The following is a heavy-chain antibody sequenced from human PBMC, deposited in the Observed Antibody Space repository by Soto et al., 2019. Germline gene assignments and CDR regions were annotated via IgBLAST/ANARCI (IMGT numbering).Heavy chain of an antibody. CDR3: ASDLVGASDSYGLDV. J-gene: IGHJ6*02. CDR2: ISKEGNK. CDR1: GFTFRNYG. D-gene: IGHD1-26*01. V-gene: IGHV3-30*03. Sequence: MQLVESGGGVVQPGRSLRLSCAASGFTFRNYGMHWVRQAPGKGLEWVAVISKEGNKYYGDSVRGRFIISRDNSKNRLYLQMNSLRAEDTAVYYCASDLVGASDSYGLDVWGQGTPVTVSS.